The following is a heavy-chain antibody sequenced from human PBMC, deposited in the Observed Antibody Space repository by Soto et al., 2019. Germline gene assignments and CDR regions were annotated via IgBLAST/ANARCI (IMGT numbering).Heavy chain of an antibody. CDR1: GFTVSSNY. CDR2: IYSGGST. Sequence: EVQLVESGGGLIQPGGSLRLSCAASGFTVSSNYMSWVRQAPGKGLEWVSVIYSGGSTYYADSVKGRFTISRDNSKNTVYLQMNCLRAEDTAVYSCARDAPAYSSSWIGEYYYYGMDVWGQGTTVTVSS. V-gene: IGHV3-53*01. D-gene: IGHD6-13*01. J-gene: IGHJ6*02. CDR3: ARDAPAYSSSWIGEYYYYGMDV.